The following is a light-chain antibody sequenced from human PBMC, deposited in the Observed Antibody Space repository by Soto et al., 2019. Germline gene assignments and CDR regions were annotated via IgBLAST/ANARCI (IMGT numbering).Light chain of an antibody. J-gene: IGLJ1*01. CDR2: DVS. CDR1: SSDVGGYNY. V-gene: IGLV2-14*01. CDR3: SSYTSSSTPYV. Sequence: QSVLTQPASVSGSPGQSITISCTGTSSDVGGYNYVSWYQQHPGKAPKLMIYDVSNRPSGVSNRFSGSKSGNTASLTISGLQAEDEADYDCSSYTSSSTPYVFGTGTEVTVL.